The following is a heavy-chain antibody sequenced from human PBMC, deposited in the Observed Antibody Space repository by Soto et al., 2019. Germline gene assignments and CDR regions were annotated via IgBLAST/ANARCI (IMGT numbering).Heavy chain of an antibody. CDR3: ARGGGRLRLGELSLFVY. CDR2: IYYSGST. D-gene: IGHD3-16*02. J-gene: IGHJ4*02. V-gene: IGHV4-61*01. CDR1: GGSVSSGSYY. Sequence: QVQLQESGPGLVKPSETLSLTCTVSGGSVSSGSYYWSWIRQPPGQGLEWIGYIYYSGSTNYNPSLESRVTISVDTSKNQFSLKLSSVTAADTAVYYCARGGGRLRLGELSLFVYWGQGTLVTVSS.